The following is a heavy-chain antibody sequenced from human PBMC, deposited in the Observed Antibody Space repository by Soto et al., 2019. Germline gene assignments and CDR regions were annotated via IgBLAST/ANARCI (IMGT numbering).Heavy chain of an antibody. Sequence: PGGSLRLSCAASGFTVSSNYMSWARQAPGKGLEWVSVIYSGGNTNYAESVKGRFTISRDNSKNTLLLQMNSLRAEDTAVYYCAREGCSSSSCRYFESWGQGTLVTVSS. D-gene: IGHD2-2*01. CDR1: GFTVSSNY. CDR3: AREGCSSSSCRYFES. CDR2: IYSGGNT. J-gene: IGHJ4*02. V-gene: IGHV3-53*01.